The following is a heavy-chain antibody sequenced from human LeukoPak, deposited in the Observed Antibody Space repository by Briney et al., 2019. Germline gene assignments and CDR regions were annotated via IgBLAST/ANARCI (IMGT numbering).Heavy chain of an antibody. CDR3: ARARSSGWSFDY. Sequence: GASVKVSCKASGYTFTSYYMHWVRQAPGQGLEWMGWINPNSGGTNYAQKFQGRVAMTRDTSISTAYMELSRLRSDDTAVYYCARARSSGWSFDYWGQGTLVTVSS. V-gene: IGHV1-2*02. D-gene: IGHD6-19*01. J-gene: IGHJ4*02. CDR1: GYTFTSYY. CDR2: INPNSGGT.